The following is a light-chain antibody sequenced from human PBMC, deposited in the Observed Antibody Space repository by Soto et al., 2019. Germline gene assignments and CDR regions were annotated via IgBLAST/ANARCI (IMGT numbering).Light chain of an antibody. J-gene: IGKJ1*01. CDR2: KAS. CDR1: QSISNW. V-gene: IGKV1-5*03. Sequence: DIPMTQSPSTLSASVGDRVTITCRASQSISNWLAWYQQKPGKAPKLLIYKASSLEGGVPSRFSGSGSGTEFTLTISRLQPDDFATYYCQQYNSYRTFGQGTKVEIK. CDR3: QQYNSYRT.